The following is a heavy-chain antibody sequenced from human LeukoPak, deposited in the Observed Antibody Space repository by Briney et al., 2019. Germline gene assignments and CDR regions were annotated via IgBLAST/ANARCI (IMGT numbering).Heavy chain of an antibody. J-gene: IGHJ4*02. V-gene: IGHV1-8*03. CDR1: GYTFTSYG. CDR3: ARLDSSSDFDY. CDR2: MNPNSGNT. Sequence: ASVKVSCKASGYTFTSYGISWVRQAPGQGLEWMGWMNPNSGNTGYAQKFQGRVTITRNTSISTAYMELSSLRSEDTAVYYCARLDSSSDFDYWGQGTLVTVSS. D-gene: IGHD6-6*01.